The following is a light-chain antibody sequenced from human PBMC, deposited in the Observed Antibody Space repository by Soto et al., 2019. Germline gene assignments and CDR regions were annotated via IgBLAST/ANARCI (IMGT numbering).Light chain of an antibody. CDR1: QSVDSS. Sequence: EVVLTQSPATLSLSPGERVTLSCRASQSVDSSLAWYQQKVGQAPRLLIYDASNRATGIPGRFSGSGSGTDFTLTISSLEPEDFAVYYCQQRGAFGQGTKVEI. V-gene: IGKV3-11*01. CDR2: DAS. CDR3: QQRGA. J-gene: IGKJ2*01.